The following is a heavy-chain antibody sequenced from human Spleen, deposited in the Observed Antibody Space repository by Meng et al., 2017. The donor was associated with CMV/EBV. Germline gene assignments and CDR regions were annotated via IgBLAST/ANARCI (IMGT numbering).Heavy chain of an antibody. J-gene: IGHJ3*02. Sequence: SETLSLTCTVSGGSISSSSYYWGWIRQPPGKGLEWIGSIYYSGSTYYNPSLKSRVTISVDTSKNQFSLKLSSVTAADTAVYYCARSGTTGDPDAFDIWGQGTMVTVSS. CDR2: IYYSGST. CDR1: GGSISSSSYY. D-gene: IGHD1-1*01. CDR3: ARSGTTGDPDAFDI. V-gene: IGHV4-39*07.